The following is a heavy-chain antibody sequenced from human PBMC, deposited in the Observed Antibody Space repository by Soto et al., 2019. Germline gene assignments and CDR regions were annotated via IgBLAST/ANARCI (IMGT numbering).Heavy chain of an antibody. CDR3: VRRNVSATGIDWFDP. CDR2: INAANGDT. J-gene: IGHJ5*02. V-gene: IGHV1-3*01. CDR1: GYPLTSYG. D-gene: IGHD6-13*01. Sequence: GXPVKVSCAASGYPLTSYGIQWVRRAPGQRLEWMGWINAANGDTKYSPKFQGRVTITRDTSASTAYMELSSLRSEDTAVYYCVRRNVSATGIDWFDPCGQRTLVTVSS.